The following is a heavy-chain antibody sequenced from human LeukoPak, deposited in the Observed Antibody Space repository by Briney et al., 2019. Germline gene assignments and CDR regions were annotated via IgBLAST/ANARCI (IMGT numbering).Heavy chain of an antibody. D-gene: IGHD6-6*01. V-gene: IGHV4-39*07. CDR1: GGSISSRPYY. Sequence: SETLSLTCTVSGGSISSRPYYWGWVRQPPGKGLEWIGTISYSGTTYYSPSLKSRVTISSDTSKNQFSLKLSSVTAADTAIYYCARDFSSSSTVYYYYYMDVWGKGTTVTVSS. CDR3: ARDFSSSSTVYYYYYMDV. CDR2: ISYSGTT. J-gene: IGHJ6*03.